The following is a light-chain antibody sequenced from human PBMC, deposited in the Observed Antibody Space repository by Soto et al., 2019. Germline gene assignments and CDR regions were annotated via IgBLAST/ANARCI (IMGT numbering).Light chain of an antibody. CDR3: HQSYSTPQT. J-gene: IGKJ1*01. Sequence: DIQMTQYKSSLSASVGDRVTSTCRANQRVSDSLNWYQQKPGKVPTLLIYAASSLRSGVPSRISGSGSGTDFTLTISSLQPEDFATYYCHQSYSTPQTFGQGTKVDIK. CDR1: QRVSDS. V-gene: IGKV1-39*01. CDR2: AAS.